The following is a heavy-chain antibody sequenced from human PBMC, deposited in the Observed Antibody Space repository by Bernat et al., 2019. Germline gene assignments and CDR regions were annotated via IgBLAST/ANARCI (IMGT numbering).Heavy chain of an antibody. CDR1: GYTFTSYY. Sequence: QVQLVQSGAEVKKPGASVNVSCKASGYTFTSYYIHWVRQAPGQGLEWMGIINPSSGTTSYAQKYQGRVTMTRDTSTSTAYMELSSLRSEDAAVFYCATGANSSPFAVWVHWGQGTLVTVSS. V-gene: IGHV1-46*01. D-gene: IGHD6-19*01. J-gene: IGHJ4*02. CDR2: INPSSGTT. CDR3: ATGANSSPFAVWVH.